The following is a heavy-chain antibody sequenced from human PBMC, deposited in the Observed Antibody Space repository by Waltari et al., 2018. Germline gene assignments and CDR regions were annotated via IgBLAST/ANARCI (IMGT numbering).Heavy chain of an antibody. CDR1: GGSISSYY. D-gene: IGHD2-2*02. J-gene: IGHJ3*02. Sequence: QVQLQESGPGLGKPLETLSLTCTVSGGSISSYYWSWIRQHPGKGLEWIGYIYYSGSTNYNPSLKSRVTISVDTSKNQFSLKLSSVTAADTAVYYCARDPNTHAFDIWGQGTMVTVSS. V-gene: IGHV4-59*01. CDR3: ARDPNTHAFDI. CDR2: IYYSGST.